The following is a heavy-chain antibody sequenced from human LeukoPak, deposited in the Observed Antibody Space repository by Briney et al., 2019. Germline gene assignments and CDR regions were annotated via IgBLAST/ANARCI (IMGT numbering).Heavy chain of an antibody. D-gene: IGHD3-3*01. CDR2: ISYDGSNK. CDR3: ARTDFWSGYYPVND. V-gene: IGHV3-30*03. Sequence: GGSLRLSCAASGFTFSSYGMHWVRQAPGKGLEWVAVISYDGSNKYYADSVKGRFTISRDNSKNTLYLQMNSLRAEDTAVYYCARTDFWSGYYPVNDWGQGTLVTVSS. CDR1: GFTFSSYG. J-gene: IGHJ4*02.